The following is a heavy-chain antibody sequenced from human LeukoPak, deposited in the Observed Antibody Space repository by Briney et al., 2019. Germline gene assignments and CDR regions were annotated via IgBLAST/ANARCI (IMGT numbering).Heavy chain of an antibody. CDR1: GFTFSSYS. CDR2: ISSSSSYI. V-gene: IGHV3-21*01. Sequence: GGSLRLSCAASGFTFSSYSMNWVRQAPGKGLEWVSSISSSSSYIYYADSVKGRFTISRDNAKNSLYLQMNSLRAEDTAVYYCASGDTAMVTGLNDYWGQGTLVTVSS. D-gene: IGHD5-18*01. CDR3: ASGDTAMVTGLNDY. J-gene: IGHJ4*02.